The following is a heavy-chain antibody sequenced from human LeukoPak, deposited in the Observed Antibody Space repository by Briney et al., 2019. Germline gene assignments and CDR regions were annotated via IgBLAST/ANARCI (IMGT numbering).Heavy chain of an antibody. Sequence: NPSETLSLTCTVSGGSISNYYWSWIRQPPGKGLEYIGFIYHSGSTNYNPSFKSRVTMSVDKSKNQCSLRLSSVTAADTAICFCARSTQASSTSFDYWGQGTLVTVSS. CDR1: GGSISNYY. J-gene: IGHJ4*02. CDR3: ARSTQASSTSFDY. V-gene: IGHV4-59*01. CDR2: IYHSGST. D-gene: IGHD2-2*01.